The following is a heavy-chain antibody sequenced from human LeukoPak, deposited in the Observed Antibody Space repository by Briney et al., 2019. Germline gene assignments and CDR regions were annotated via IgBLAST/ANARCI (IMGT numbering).Heavy chain of an antibody. CDR3: VRDRNYYEALQRSY. V-gene: IGHV3-23*01. Sequence: GGSLRLSCAASGFTFSTFAMSWVRQAPGRGLEWVSSITGAGDTTFYPESVKGRFTISRDNSKNTLYLQMNSLRVEDTALYFCVRDRNYYEALQRSYWGQGTLVTVSS. D-gene: IGHD3-3*01. CDR1: GFTFSTFA. J-gene: IGHJ4*02. CDR2: ITGAGDTT.